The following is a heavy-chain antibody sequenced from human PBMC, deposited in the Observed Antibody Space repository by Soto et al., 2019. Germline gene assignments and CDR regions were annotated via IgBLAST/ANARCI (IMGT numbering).Heavy chain of an antibody. CDR1: GVPITTFY. V-gene: IGHV4-59*07. CDR3: ARGQLLHYQYGLDV. CDR2: IYYGGST. J-gene: IGHJ6*02. D-gene: IGHD3-10*01. Sequence: QVQLQESGPALVRPSDSLSLMCSVSGVPITTFYWSWIRQAPGKGLEYIGYIYYGGSTHYNPALKSRVTISVDTANNESSLKWRSVTAADTAAYYCARGQLLHYQYGLDVWGQGTTVIV.